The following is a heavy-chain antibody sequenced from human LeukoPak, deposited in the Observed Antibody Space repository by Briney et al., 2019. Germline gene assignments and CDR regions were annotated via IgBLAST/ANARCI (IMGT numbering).Heavy chain of an antibody. CDR1: GFTFSNYA. D-gene: IGHD2-15*01. Sequence: PGGSLRLSCAASGFTFSNYAMTWVRQAPGKGLEWVSAVSGGGTATYHADSVKGRFTISRDNSMNALYLQMDSLRAEDTALYYCAGTQWSRGSLDIWGQGTMVTISS. J-gene: IGHJ3*02. CDR2: VSGGGTAT. CDR3: AGTQWSRGSLDI. V-gene: IGHV3-23*01.